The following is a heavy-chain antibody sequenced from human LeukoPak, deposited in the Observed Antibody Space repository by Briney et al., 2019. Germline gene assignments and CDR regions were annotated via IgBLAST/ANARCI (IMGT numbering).Heavy chain of an antibody. CDR3: ARDAPFRYCSSTSCYPYGMDV. V-gene: IGHV3-48*04. J-gene: IGHJ6*02. Sequence: GGSLRLSCVASGFTFSSYWMHWVRQAPGKGLEWVSYISSSGSTIYYADSVKGRFTISRDNAKNSLYLQMNSLRAEDTAVYYCARDAPFRYCSSTSCYPYGMDVWGQGTTVTVSS. CDR1: GFTFSSYW. D-gene: IGHD2-2*01. CDR2: ISSSGSTI.